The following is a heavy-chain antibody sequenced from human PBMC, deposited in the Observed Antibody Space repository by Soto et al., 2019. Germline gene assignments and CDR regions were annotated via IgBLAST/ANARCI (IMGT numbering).Heavy chain of an antibody. D-gene: IGHD2-15*01. Sequence: QVQLVQSGAEVKKPGSSVKVSCKASGGTFSSYAISWVRQAPGQGLEWMGGIIPIFGTANYAQKFQGRVTITADESTNTAYMELSSLRSEDTAVYYCARGLRYCSGGSCYAEFDYWGQGTLVTVSS. CDR1: GGTFSSYA. CDR3: ARGLRYCSGGSCYAEFDY. V-gene: IGHV1-69*01. J-gene: IGHJ4*02. CDR2: IIPIFGTA.